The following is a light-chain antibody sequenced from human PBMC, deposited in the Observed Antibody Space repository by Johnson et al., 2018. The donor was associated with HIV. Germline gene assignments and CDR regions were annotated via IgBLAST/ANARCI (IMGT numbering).Light chain of an antibody. V-gene: IGLV3-16*01. CDR1: ALPNKY. J-gene: IGLJ1*01. CDR3: LSADSSGDV. Sequence: VLTQPPSVSVSLGQMARIPCSGAALPNKYAYWYQQKPGQFPVLVIYKDSERPSGIPERFSGSSSGTIVTFTISGVQAEDEADYYCLSADSSGDVFGTVTKVTVL. CDR2: KDS.